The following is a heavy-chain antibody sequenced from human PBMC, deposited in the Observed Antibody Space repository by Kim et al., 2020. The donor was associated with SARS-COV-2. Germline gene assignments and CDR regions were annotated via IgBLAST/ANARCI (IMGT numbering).Heavy chain of an antibody. Sequence: GGSLRLSCAASGFTFSSYGMHWVRQAPGKVLEWVAVIWYDGSNKYYADSVKGRFTISRDNSKNTLYLQMNSLRAEDTAVYYCARSGYSSGWYYFDYWGQGTLVTVSS. CDR1: GFTFSSYG. V-gene: IGHV3-33*01. CDR2: IWYDGSNK. J-gene: IGHJ4*02. D-gene: IGHD6-19*01. CDR3: ARSGYSSGWYYFDY.